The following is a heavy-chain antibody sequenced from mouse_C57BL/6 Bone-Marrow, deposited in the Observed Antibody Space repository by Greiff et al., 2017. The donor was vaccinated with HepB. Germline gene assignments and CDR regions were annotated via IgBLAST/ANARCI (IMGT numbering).Heavy chain of an antibody. J-gene: IGHJ1*03. CDR3: ARVITTVVAPGYFDV. Sequence: QVHVKQPGAELVRPGSSVKLSCKASGYTFTSYWMHWVKQRPIQGLEWIGNIDPSDSETHYNQKFKDKATLTVDKSSSTAYMQLSSLTSEDSAVYYCARVITTVVAPGYFDVWGTGTTVTVSS. D-gene: IGHD1-1*01. CDR1: GYTFTSYW. V-gene: IGHV1-52*01. CDR2: IDPSDSET.